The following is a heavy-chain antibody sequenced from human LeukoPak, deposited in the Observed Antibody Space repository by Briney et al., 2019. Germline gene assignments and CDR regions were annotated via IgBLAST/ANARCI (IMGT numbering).Heavy chain of an antibody. CDR3: ADEFGLKWLAD. CDR2: INPSSGGA. V-gene: IGHV1-2*02. Sequence: ASVKVSCKASGYTFTGYYVHWVRQAPGQGLEGMGWINPSSGGANYAQKFQGRVTMTRDTSISTAYMELSRLRSDHTAVYYCADEFGLKWLADWGQGTLVTVSS. J-gene: IGHJ4*02. CDR1: GYTFTGYY. D-gene: IGHD6-19*01.